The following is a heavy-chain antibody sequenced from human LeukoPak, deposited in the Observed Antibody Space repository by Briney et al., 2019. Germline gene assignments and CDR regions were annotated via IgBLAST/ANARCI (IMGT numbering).Heavy chain of an antibody. CDR3: ARHHVGRVVGAKGDDY. CDR2: IYYSGST. CDR1: GGSISSYY. Sequence: SETLSLTCTVSGGSISSYYWSWIRQPPGKGLEWIGYIYYSGSTNYNPSLKSRVTISVDTSKNQFSLKLSSVTAADTAVYYCARHHVGRVVGAKGDDYWGQGTLVTVSS. D-gene: IGHD1-26*01. V-gene: IGHV4-59*08. J-gene: IGHJ4*02.